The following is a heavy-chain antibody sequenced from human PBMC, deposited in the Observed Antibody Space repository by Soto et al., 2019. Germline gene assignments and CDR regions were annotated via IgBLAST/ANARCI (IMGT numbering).Heavy chain of an antibody. J-gene: IGHJ4*02. CDR1: GGSIRIGGYS. V-gene: IGHV4-30-2*01. CDR2: IYHSGST. Sequence: SETLSLTCAVSGGSIRIGGYSGTWIRKPPGKGLEGIGYIYHSGSTYYNPSLKSRVTISVDRSKNQFSLKLSSVTAADTAVYYCARGRSLIYYDSSGYYPYYFDYWGQGTLVTVSS. CDR3: ARGRSLIYYDSSGYYPYYFDY. D-gene: IGHD3-22*01.